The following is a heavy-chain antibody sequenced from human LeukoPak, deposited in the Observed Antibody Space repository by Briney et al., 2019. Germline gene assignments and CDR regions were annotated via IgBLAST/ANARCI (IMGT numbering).Heavy chain of an antibody. J-gene: IGHJ6*03. D-gene: IGHD6-13*01. CDR1: GFTFSSYS. CDR3: ARDMPQLASLNYYYCYMDV. V-gene: IGHV3-48*04. CDR2: ISSSSSTI. Sequence: GGSLRLSCAASGFTFSSYSMNWVRQAPGKGLEWVSYISSSSSTIYYADSVKGRFTISRDNAKNSLYLQMNSLRAEDTAVYYCARDMPQLASLNYYYCYMDVWGKGTTVTVSS.